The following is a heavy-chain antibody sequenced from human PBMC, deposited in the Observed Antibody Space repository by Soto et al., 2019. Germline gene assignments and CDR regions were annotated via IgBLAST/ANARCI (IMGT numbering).Heavy chain of an antibody. CDR1: GGCFSGYY. Sequence: SETLSLTCAVYGGCFSGYYWSWIRQPPGKGLEWIGEINHSGSTNYNPSLKTPVTISVDTSNNQLSLKMSPVTAADTAVYYCAKDRVQFAPYYYYAMDVWAQGTTVTVSS. CDR2: INHSGST. V-gene: IGHV4-34*01. CDR3: AKDRVQFAPYYYYAMDV. D-gene: IGHD1-1*01. J-gene: IGHJ6*02.